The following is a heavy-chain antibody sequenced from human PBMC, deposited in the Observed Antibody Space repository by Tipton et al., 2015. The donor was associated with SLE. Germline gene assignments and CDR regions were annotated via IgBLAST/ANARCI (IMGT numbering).Heavy chain of an antibody. CDR1: GYTFTGYY. D-gene: IGHD5-24*01. Sequence: QVQLVQSGAEVKKPGASVKVSCKASGYTFTGYYMHWVRQAPGQGLEWIGWMNSNSGDTTYAQKFQGRVTMTRNTSISTAYMELSSLRSEDTAVYYCVREGGGYNYYYFDYWGQGTLVTVSS. CDR3: VREGGGYNYYYFDY. CDR2: MNSNSGDT. J-gene: IGHJ4*02. V-gene: IGHV1-8*02.